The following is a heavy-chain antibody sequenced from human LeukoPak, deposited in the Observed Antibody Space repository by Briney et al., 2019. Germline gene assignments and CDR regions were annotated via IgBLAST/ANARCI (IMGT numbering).Heavy chain of an antibody. Sequence: ASVKVSCKASGYTFTSYGISWVRQAPGQGLEWMGWISAYNGNTNYAQKLQGRVTMTTDTSTSTAYMELRSLRSDDTAVYYCARDEGPPRYNWNYGGPDYWGQGTLVTVSS. CDR1: GYTFTSYG. CDR2: ISAYNGNT. CDR3: ARDEGPPRYNWNYGGPDY. J-gene: IGHJ4*02. V-gene: IGHV1-18*01. D-gene: IGHD1-7*01.